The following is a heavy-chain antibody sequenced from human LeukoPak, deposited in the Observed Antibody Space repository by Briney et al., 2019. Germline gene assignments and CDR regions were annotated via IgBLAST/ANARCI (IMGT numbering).Heavy chain of an antibody. J-gene: IGHJ6*03. Sequence: PGGSLRLSCAASGFTFSSYGMHWVRQAPGKGLEWVAFIRYDGSNKYYADSVKGRFTISRDNSKNTLYLQMNSLRAEDTAVYYCAKDLDRPAAIYYYYYYMDVWGKGTTVTVSS. CDR1: GFTFSSYG. V-gene: IGHV3-30*02. CDR3: AKDLDRPAAIYYYYYYMDV. D-gene: IGHD2-2*01. CDR2: IRYDGSNK.